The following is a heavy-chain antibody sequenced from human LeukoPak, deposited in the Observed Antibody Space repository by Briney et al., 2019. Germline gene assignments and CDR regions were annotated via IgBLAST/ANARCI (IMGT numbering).Heavy chain of an antibody. J-gene: IGHJ6*02. CDR3: ARGPYCSGGSCLAEEPMDV. Sequence: SETLSLTCTVSGGSISSSSYYWGWIRQPPGKGLEWIGSIYYSGSTYYNPSLKSRVTISVDTSKNQFSLKLSSVTAADTAVYYCARGPYCSGGSCLAEEPMDVWGQGTTVTVSS. V-gene: IGHV4-39*01. CDR1: GGSISSSSYY. CDR2: IYYSGST. D-gene: IGHD2-15*01.